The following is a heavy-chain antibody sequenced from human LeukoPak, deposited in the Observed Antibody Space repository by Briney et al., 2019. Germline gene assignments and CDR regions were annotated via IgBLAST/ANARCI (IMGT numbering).Heavy chain of an antibody. V-gene: IGHV1-18*01. Sequence: ASVKVSCKASGYTFTNFGVSWVRQAPGQGLELMGWISAYNGNTNYAQKLQDRVTMATDTSTSTAYMELRSLRSDDTAVYYCARVTSGYCSSTTCYTWFDPWGQGTLVTVSS. CDR3: ARVTSGYCSSTTCYTWFDP. D-gene: IGHD2-2*02. CDR1: GYTFTNFG. J-gene: IGHJ5*02. CDR2: ISAYNGNT.